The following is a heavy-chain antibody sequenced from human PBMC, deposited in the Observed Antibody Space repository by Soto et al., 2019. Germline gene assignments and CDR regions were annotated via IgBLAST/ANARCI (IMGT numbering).Heavy chain of an antibody. CDR1: GFSFSDCY. D-gene: IGHD3-16*02. CDR2: IKNKLNSYTV. Sequence: PGGSLRLSFAASGFSFSDCYMDWVRQAPGKGLEGVSRIKNKLNSYTVEYAASLEGRFNISRDDSKNSVYLQMNSLKTEDTAVYLCARASRRYPAHXWGQGTLFTVSX. V-gene: IGHV3-72*01. CDR3: ARASRRYPAHX. J-gene: IGHJ4*02.